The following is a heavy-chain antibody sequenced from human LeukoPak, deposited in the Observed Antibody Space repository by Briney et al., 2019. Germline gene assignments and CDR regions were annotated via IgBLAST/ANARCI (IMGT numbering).Heavy chain of an antibody. Sequence: PSETLSLTCTVSGGSIGSYYWSWIRQPPGKGLGCIGYIYHSGTTNYNPSLKSRVTISADTSKNQFSLKLTSVTAADTAIYYCARHTRPGYGGSENAFDIWGQGTMVTVSS. CDR3: ARHTRPGYGGSENAFDI. D-gene: IGHD5-12*01. CDR2: IYHSGTT. CDR1: GGSIGSYY. V-gene: IGHV4-59*08. J-gene: IGHJ3*02.